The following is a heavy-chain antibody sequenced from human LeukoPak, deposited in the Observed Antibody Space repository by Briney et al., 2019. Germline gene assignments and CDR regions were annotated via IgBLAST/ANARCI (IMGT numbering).Heavy chain of an antibody. CDR3: ARDRGTR. V-gene: IGHV3-53*01. CDR1: GFTVSSDY. CDR2: LYSGGTA. Sequence: GGSLRLSCAASGFTVSSDYMSWVRQAPGRGLEWVSVLYSGGTADYAASVKGRFTISRDNSRNTLYLQMNSLRAEDTAVYYCARDRGTRWGQGTLVTVSS. J-gene: IGHJ4*02. D-gene: IGHD2-15*01.